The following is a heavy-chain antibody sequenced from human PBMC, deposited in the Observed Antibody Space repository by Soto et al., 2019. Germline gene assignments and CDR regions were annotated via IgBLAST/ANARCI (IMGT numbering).Heavy chain of an antibody. V-gene: IGHV3-30*18. D-gene: IGHD3-22*01. CDR3: ANDQYLYDSSGYQDY. J-gene: IGHJ4*02. Sequence: GGSLRLSCAASGFTFSSYGMHWVRQAPGKGLEWVAVISYDGSNKYYADSVKGRFTISRDNSKNTLYLQMNSLRAEDTAVYYCANDQYLYDSSGYQDYWGQGTLVTVSS. CDR2: ISYDGSNK. CDR1: GFTFSSYG.